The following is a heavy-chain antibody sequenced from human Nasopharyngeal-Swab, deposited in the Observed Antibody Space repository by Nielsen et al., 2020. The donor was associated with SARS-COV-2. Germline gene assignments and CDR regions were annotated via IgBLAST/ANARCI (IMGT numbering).Heavy chain of an antibody. D-gene: IGHD6-13*01. CDR3: VGSSWYGDYYYYCGMDV. V-gene: IGHV4-39*07. CDR1: GGSISSSTYY. CDR2: IYYSGST. J-gene: IGHJ6*02. Sequence: SETLSLTCTVSGGSISSSTYYWGWIRQPPGKGLEWIGRIYYSGSTYYNPSLKSRVTISVDTSKNQFSLKLRSVTAADTAVYYCVGSSWYGDYYYYCGMDVWGQGTTVTVSS.